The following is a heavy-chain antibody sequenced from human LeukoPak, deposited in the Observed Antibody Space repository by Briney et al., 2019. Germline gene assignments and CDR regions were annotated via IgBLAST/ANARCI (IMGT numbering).Heavy chain of an antibody. D-gene: IGHD3-3*01. V-gene: IGHV4-39*07. CDR1: GGSISSSSYY. J-gene: IGHJ4*02. Sequence: SETLSLTCTVSGGSISSSSYYWGWIRQPPGKGLEWIGSISYSGSTYYNPSLKSRVTILVDTSKNQFSLKLSSVTAADTAVYYCTWGPFGVVISWGQGTLVTVSS. CDR2: ISYSGST. CDR3: TWGPFGVVIS.